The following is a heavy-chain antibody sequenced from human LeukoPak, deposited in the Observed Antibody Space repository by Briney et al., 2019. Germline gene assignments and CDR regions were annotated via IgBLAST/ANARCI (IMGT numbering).Heavy chain of an antibody. CDR1: QFTFSSYS. CDR3: VRLRRNSDSSGYYYYYDY. Sequence: GGSLRLSCAASQFTFSSYSMNWVRQAPGKGLEWVSSINRGATHIYYADSLRGRFIISRDDAKNSLYLQMNSLRAEDTAVYYCVRLRRNSDSSGYYYYYDYWGQGTLVTASS. V-gene: IGHV3-21*01. J-gene: IGHJ4*02. CDR2: INRGATHI. D-gene: IGHD3-22*01.